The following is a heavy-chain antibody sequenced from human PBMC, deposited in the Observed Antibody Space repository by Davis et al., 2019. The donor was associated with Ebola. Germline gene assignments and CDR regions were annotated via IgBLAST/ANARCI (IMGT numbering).Heavy chain of an antibody. CDR1: GGSISSSDW. J-gene: IGHJ6*02. V-gene: IGHV4-4*02. CDR2: IYHSGRA. Sequence: GSLKLSCAVFGGSISSSDWWSWVRQPPGKGLEWIGQIYHSGRANYNPSLKSRVTISVDTSKNQFSLELSSVTAADTAVYYCGRRRDHYYGLDVWGQGTTVTVSS. CDR3: GRRRDHYYGLDV.